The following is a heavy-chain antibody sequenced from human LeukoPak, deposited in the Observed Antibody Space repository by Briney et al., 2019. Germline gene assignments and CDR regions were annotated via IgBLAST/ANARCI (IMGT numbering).Heavy chain of an antibody. D-gene: IGHD4-17*01. J-gene: IGHJ4*02. CDR1: GYSFTSYW. V-gene: IGHV5-51*01. CDR3: AKKATYGDYVDY. CDR2: IYPGDSEA. Sequence: GESLKISCKGSGYSFTSYWIGWVRQMPGRGLEWMGIIYPGDSEARYSPSFQGQVTISADRSINTAYLQWGSLKASDTAIYYCAKKATYGDYVDYWGQGTLVTVSS.